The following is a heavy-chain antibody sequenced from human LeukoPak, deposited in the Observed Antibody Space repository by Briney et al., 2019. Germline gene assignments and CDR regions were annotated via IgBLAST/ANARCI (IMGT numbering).Heavy chain of an antibody. V-gene: IGHV4-30-4*08. D-gene: IGHD3-10*01. CDR3: ARVNYYGSGSYLFDY. Sequence: TSETLSLTCTVSGGSISSGDYYWSWIRQPPGKGLGWIGYIYYSGSTYYNPSLKSRVTISVDTSKNQFSLKLSSVTAADTAVYYCARVNYYGSGSYLFDYWGQGTLVTVSS. CDR2: IYYSGST. J-gene: IGHJ4*02. CDR1: GGSISSGDYY.